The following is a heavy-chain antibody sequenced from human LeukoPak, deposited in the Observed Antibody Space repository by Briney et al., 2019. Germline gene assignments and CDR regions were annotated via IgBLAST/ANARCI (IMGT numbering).Heavy chain of an antibody. D-gene: IGHD6-19*01. CDR1: GFTFSVYS. V-gene: IGHV3-21*01. J-gene: IGHJ4*02. Sequence: GGSLRLSCAASGFTFSVYSMNWVRQAPGKGLEWVSSISSSSSYIYYADSVKGRFTISRDNAKNSLYLQMNSLRAEDTAVYYCARVQTPGIAVAGTLDYWGQGTLVTVSS. CDR3: ARVQTPGIAVAGTLDY. CDR2: ISSSSSYI.